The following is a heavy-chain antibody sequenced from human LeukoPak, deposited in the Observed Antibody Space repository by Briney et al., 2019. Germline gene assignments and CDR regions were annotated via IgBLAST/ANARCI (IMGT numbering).Heavy chain of an antibody. CDR2: MYYRGNT. J-gene: IGHJ6*03. CDR1: GGSISRSSHY. V-gene: IGHV4-39*01. D-gene: IGHD3-9*01. CDR3: ARGWAHYDILTGNYYYYYMDV. Sequence: PSETLSLTCTVSGGSISRSSHYWGWIRQPPGKGLEWIGSMYYRGNTYYNPSLKSRVTISVDTSKNQFSLKLTSVTAADTAVYYCARGWAHYDILTGNYYYYYMDVWGKGTTVTVSS.